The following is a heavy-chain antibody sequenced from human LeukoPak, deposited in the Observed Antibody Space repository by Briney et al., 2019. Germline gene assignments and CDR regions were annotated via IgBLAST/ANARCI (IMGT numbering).Heavy chain of an antibody. CDR2: IYYSGST. V-gene: IGHV4-59*01. J-gene: IGHJ4*02. CDR3: ARFKSSGWYYFDN. CDR1: GGSISSYY. D-gene: IGHD6-19*01. Sequence: PSETLSLTCTVSGGSISSYYWSWIRQPPGKGLEWIGYIYYSGSTNYNPSLKSRVTISVDTSQNQFSLTLNSVTAADTAVYFCARFKSSGWYYFDNWGQGTLVTVSS.